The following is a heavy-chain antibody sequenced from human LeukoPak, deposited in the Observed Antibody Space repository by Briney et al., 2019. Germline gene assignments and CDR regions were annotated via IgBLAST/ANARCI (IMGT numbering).Heavy chain of an antibody. V-gene: IGHV4-61*02. CDR2: IYTSGST. Sequence: SQTLSLTCTVSGGSISSGSYYWSWIRPPAGKGLEWIGRIYTSGSTNYNPSLKSRVTISVDTSKNQFSLKLSSVTAADTAVYYCARVTGGDSNWFDPWGQGTLVTVSS. D-gene: IGHD2-21*02. CDR1: GGSISSGSYY. J-gene: IGHJ5*02. CDR3: ARVTGGDSNWFDP.